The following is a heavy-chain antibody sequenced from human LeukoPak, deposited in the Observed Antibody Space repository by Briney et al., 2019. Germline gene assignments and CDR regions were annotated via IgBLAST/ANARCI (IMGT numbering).Heavy chain of an antibody. CDR2: IKQDGSEK. Sequence: GGSLRLSCAASGFTFSSYWMSWVRQAPGKGLEWVANIKQDGSEKYYVDSVKGRFTISRDNAKNSLYLQMNSLRAEDTAVYYCARVVARYCSSTSCSHGGGAFDIWGQGTMVTVSS. V-gene: IGHV3-7*01. J-gene: IGHJ3*02. D-gene: IGHD2-2*01. CDR3: ARVVARYCSSTSCSHGGGAFDI. CDR1: GFTFSSYW.